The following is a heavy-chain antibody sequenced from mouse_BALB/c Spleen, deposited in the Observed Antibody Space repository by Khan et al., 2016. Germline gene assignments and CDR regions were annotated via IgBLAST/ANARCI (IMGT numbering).Heavy chain of an antibody. CDR1: GFSLTSYG. V-gene: IGHV2-9*02. CDR2: IWAGGST. D-gene: IGHD2-3*01. Sequence: QVQLKESGPGLVAPSQSLSITCTVSGFSLTSYGVHWVRQPPGKGLEWLGVIWAGGSTNYNSALMSRLTIIKDNSKSQVFLNMNSLQTDDTAMYYGARNSWLLHFDYWGQGTTLTVSS. CDR3: ARNSWLLHFDY. J-gene: IGHJ2*01.